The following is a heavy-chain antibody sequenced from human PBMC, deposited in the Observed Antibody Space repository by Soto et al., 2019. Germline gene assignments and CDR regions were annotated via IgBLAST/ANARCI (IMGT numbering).Heavy chain of an antibody. CDR3: ARAGDWYYVQDF. CDR1: GFTFTDYR. Sequence: GGSLRLSCAASGFTFTDYRIHWVRQAPGKGLVWVARINSDGTRINYADSVKGRFTISRDNAKNTVFLQMNSLRDEDSAVYFCARAGDWYYVQDFWGQGTLVTVSS. J-gene: IGHJ4*02. V-gene: IGHV3-74*01. CDR2: INSDGTRI. D-gene: IGHD3-3*01.